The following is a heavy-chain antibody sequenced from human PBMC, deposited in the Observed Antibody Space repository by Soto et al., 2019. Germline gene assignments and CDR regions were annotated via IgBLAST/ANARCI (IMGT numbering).Heavy chain of an antibody. J-gene: IGHJ4*02. Sequence: QVQLQESGPGLVKPSETLSLTCTVSGGSVSSGSYYWSWIRQPPGKGLEWIGYIYYSGSTNYNPSLKSRVTIAVDTSKNQFSLKLSSVTAADTAVYYCARVRSSSLDYWGQGTLVTVSS. V-gene: IGHV4-61*01. CDR3: ARVRSSSLDY. CDR2: IYYSGST. CDR1: GGSVSSGSYY. D-gene: IGHD6-13*01.